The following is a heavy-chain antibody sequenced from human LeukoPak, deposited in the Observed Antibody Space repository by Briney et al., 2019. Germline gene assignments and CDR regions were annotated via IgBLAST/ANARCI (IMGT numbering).Heavy chain of an antibody. V-gene: IGHV4-59*08. J-gene: IGHJ6*02. CDR2: IYYSGST. CDR3: ARHDDPADWVVAATGYYYGMDV. D-gene: IGHD2-15*01. Sequence: SETLSLTCTVSGGSISSYYWSWIRQPAGKGLEWIGYIYYSGSTNYNPSLKSRVTISVDTSKNQFSLKLSSVTAADTAVYYCARHDDPADWVVAATGYYYGMDVWGQGTTVTVSS. CDR1: GGSISSYY.